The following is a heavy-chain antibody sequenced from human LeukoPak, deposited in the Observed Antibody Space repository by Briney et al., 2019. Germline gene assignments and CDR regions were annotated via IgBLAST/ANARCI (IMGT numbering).Heavy chain of an antibody. CDR3: ARDPLWFGELLNGRDWFDP. CDR2: INPNSGGT. CDR1: GYTFTGYY. J-gene: IGHJ5*02. V-gene: IGHV1-2*02. Sequence: ASVKVSCKASGYTFTGYYMHWVRQAPGQGLEWMGWINPNSGGTNYAQKFQGRVTMTRDTSISTAYMELSRLRSDDTAVYYCARDPLWFGELLNGRDWFDPWGQGTLVTVSS. D-gene: IGHD3-10*01.